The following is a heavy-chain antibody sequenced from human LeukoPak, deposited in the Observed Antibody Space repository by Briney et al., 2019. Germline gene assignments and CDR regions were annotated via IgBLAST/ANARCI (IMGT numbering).Heavy chain of an antibody. CDR1: GGSISTSAYY. CDR3: ARHYGP. Sequence: SETLSLTCIVSGGSISTSAYYWGWIRQPPGEGLQWIGSIYYSGNTYYNSSLKSRVTISVDTSTSQFSLRLSSETAADTAVYYCARHYGPWGQGTLVTVSS. V-gene: IGHV4-39*01. CDR2: IYYSGNT. D-gene: IGHD3-10*01. J-gene: IGHJ5*02.